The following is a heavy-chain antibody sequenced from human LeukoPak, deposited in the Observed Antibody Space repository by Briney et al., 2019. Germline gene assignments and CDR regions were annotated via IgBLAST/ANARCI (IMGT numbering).Heavy chain of an antibody. V-gene: IGHV3-9*01. Sequence: GGSLRLSCAASGFTFDDYAMHWVRQAPGKGLEWVSGISWNSGSIGYADSVKGRFTISRHNAKNSLYLQMNSLRAEDTAVYYCARDQGVHCSGGSCTAFDIWGQGTMVTVSS. CDR2: ISWNSGSI. J-gene: IGHJ3*02. CDR1: GFTFDDYA. CDR3: ARDQGVHCSGGSCTAFDI. D-gene: IGHD2-15*01.